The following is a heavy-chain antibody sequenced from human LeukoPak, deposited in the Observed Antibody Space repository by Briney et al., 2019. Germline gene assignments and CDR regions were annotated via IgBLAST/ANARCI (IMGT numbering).Heavy chain of an antibody. V-gene: IGHV4-59*01. CDR3: ARDRANWGLNYYYYGMDV. J-gene: IGHJ6*02. D-gene: IGHD7-27*01. CDR1: GGSISSYY. Sequence: SETLSLTCTVSGGSISSYYWSWIRQPPGKGLEWIGYIYYSGSTNYNPSLKSRVTISVDTSKNQFSLKLSSVTAADTAVYYCARDRANWGLNYYYYGMDVWGQGTTVTVSS. CDR2: IYYSGST.